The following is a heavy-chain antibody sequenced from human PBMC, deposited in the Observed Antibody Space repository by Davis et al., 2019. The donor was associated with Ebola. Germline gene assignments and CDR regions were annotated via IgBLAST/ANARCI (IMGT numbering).Heavy chain of an antibody. Sequence: GESLKISCTASGFTFSTCDMSWVCHARVRGLEWVTTLVTSTETDYAASGKGRFTIYRDNSKNTQYLQMNGLRVDDTAIYYCAKDNRNIWSEVWGQGTMVTVSS. CDR2: LVTSTET. J-gene: IGHJ3*01. D-gene: IGHD2/OR15-2a*01. CDR1: GFTFSTCD. CDR3: AKDNRNIWSEV. V-gene: IGHV3-23*01.